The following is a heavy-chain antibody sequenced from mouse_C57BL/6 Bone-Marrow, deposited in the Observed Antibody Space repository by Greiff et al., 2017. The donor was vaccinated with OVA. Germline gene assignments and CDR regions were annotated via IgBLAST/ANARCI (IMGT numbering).Heavy chain of an antibody. J-gene: IGHJ3*01. Sequence: EVKLEESGGGLVQPKGSLKLSCAASGFSFNTYAMNWVRQAPGKGLEWVARIRSKSNNYATYYADSVKDRFTISRDDSESMLYLQMNNLKTEDTAMYYCLWDVGFAYWGQGTLVTVSA. CDR2: IRSKSNNYAT. V-gene: IGHV10-1*01. CDR1: GFSFNTYA. D-gene: IGHD4-1*01. CDR3: LWDVGFAY.